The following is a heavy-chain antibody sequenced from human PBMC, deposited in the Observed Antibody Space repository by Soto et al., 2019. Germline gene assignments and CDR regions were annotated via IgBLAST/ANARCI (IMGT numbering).Heavy chain of an antibody. Sequence: PGGSLRLSCAASGFTFSDYYMSWIRQAPGKGLEWVSYISSSGSTIYYADSVKGRFTISRDNAKNSLYLQMNSLRAEDTAVYYCARAQWELLLDAFDIWGQGTMVTVSS. CDR2: ISSSGSTI. CDR1: GFTFSDYY. J-gene: IGHJ3*02. D-gene: IGHD1-26*01. CDR3: ARAQWELLLDAFDI. V-gene: IGHV3-11*01.